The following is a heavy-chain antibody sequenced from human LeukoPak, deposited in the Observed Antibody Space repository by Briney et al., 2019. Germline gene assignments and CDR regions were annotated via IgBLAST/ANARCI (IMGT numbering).Heavy chain of an antibody. CDR3: ARDRSGHGN. J-gene: IGHJ4*02. CDR2: IYHSGST. D-gene: IGHD5-12*01. V-gene: IGHV4-38-2*02. CDR1: GYSISSGYY. Sequence: SETLSLTCAVSGYSISSGYYWGWIRQPPGKGLEWIGSIYHSGSTYYNPSLKSRVTISVDTSKNQFSLKLSSVTAADTAVYYCARDRSGHGNWGQGTLVTVSS.